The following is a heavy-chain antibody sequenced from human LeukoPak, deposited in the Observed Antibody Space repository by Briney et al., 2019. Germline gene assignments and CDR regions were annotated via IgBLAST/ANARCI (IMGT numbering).Heavy chain of an antibody. CDR1: GFSFSNYW. V-gene: IGHV3-7*01. D-gene: IGHD2-2*01. CDR3: GTGRSMPT. Sequence: PGGSLRLSCSVSGFSFSNYWMSWVRQAPVKGLEWVASINEDGSQKQYVDSVKGRFTISRDNAKNSLYLQINSLRAEDTAVYYCGTGRSMPTWGQGTLVTVSS. CDR2: INEDGSQK. J-gene: IGHJ5*02.